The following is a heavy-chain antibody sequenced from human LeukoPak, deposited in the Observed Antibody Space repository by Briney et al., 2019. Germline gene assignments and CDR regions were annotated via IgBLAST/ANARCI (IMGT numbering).Heavy chain of an antibody. J-gene: IGHJ4*02. CDR2: IKEDGSDK. CDR3: ARDRWGYSYGGD. CDR1: GFIFSNYW. D-gene: IGHD5-18*01. V-gene: IGHV3-7*01. Sequence: GGSLRLSCAASGFIFSNYWMSWVRQAPGKGLEWVANIKEDGSDKYYVDSVKGRFTISRGNAKNSLYLQMNRLRAEDTAVYYCARDRWGYSYGGDWGQGTLVTVSS.